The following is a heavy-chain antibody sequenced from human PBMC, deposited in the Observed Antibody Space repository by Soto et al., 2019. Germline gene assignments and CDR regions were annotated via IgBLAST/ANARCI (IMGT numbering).Heavy chain of an antibody. CDR1: GYPVTAYY. CDR3: AGGGGVGVAGSAAFDM. V-gene: IGHV1-2*02. J-gene: IGHJ3*02. Sequence: QLHLVQSGAVVKKPGASVTVSCSASGYPVTAYYMHWVRQAPGRGLEWMGGINPATGAAKYTQTFPGRVNITRDTSTSTVFKELSGLKSEETAVFYRAGGGGVGVAGSAAFDMWGQGTLVTVSS. D-gene: IGHD3-3*01. CDR2: INPATGAA.